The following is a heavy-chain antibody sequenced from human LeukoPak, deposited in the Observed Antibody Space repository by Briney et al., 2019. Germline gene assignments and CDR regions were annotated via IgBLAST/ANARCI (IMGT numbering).Heavy chain of an antibody. CDR2: IYYSETT. J-gene: IGHJ4*02. V-gene: IGHV4-34*11. D-gene: IGHD3-22*01. CDR3: ARGKAEHFSYFYDSSGYPLLYFDS. Sequence: SETESLTCAVYGGSFSGYYWSWIRQPPGKGLEWVGYIYYSETTKYNPSLKSRVTISLDTSKNQFSLRLSSVTAADTAVYFCARGKAEHFSYFYDSSGYPLLYFDSWGQGTMVTASS. CDR1: GGSFSGYY.